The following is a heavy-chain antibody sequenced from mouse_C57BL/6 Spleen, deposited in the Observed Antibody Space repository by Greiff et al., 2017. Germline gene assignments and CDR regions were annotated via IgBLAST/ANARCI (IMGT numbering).Heavy chain of an antibody. CDR3: ARRTYDYYGSSYGYFDV. D-gene: IGHD1-1*01. CDR1: GYTFTSYW. Sequence: QVQLQQPGAELVKPGASVKMSCKASGYTFTSYWITWVKQRPGQGLEWIGDIYPGSGSTNYNEKFKSKATLTVDTSSSTAYMQLSSLTSEDSAVYYCARRTYDYYGSSYGYFDVWGTGTTVTVSS. V-gene: IGHV1-55*01. J-gene: IGHJ1*03. CDR2: IYPGSGST.